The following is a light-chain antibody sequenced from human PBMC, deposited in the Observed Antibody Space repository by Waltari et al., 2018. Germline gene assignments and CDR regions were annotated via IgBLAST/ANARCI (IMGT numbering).Light chain of an antibody. Sequence: QSVLTQPPSVSGAPGQRVTISCTGSGSNIGAGYDVHWYHHLPRGAPKLLIYGGSSRPLGVPDRFFGSTSGNSASLAIIGLRAEDEGDYYCQSYDTSLSVVFGGGTKLTVL. CDR2: GGS. J-gene: IGLJ3*02. CDR1: GSNIGAGYD. V-gene: IGLV1-40*01. CDR3: QSYDTSLSVV.